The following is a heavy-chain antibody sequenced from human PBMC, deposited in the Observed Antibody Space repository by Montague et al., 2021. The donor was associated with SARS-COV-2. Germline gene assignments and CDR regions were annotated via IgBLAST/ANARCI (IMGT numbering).Heavy chain of an antibody. D-gene: IGHD3-9*01. CDR3: ALCNYDILTGYDTVFDY. CDR2: IDWDDDK. Sequence: PALVKPTQTLTLTCTFSGFSLSTSGMCVSWIRQPPGKALEWLALIDWDDDKYYSTSLKTRLTISKDTSKNQVVLTMTNMDPVDTATYYCALCNYDILTGYDTVFDYWGKGTLVTVSS. CDR1: GFSLSTSGMC. V-gene: IGHV2-70*01. J-gene: IGHJ4*02.